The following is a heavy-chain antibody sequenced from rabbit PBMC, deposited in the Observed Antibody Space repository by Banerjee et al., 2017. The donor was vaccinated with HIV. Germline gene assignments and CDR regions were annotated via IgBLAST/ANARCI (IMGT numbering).Heavy chain of an antibody. Sequence: QEQLEESGGDLVKPEGSLTLTCKASGIDFSSYYYMCWVRQAPGKGLEWIACINTSSGNTVYASWAKGRFTISKSTSLNTVTLQMTSLTAADTATYFCARSYGDSGYSSYYLWGPGTLVTVS. J-gene: IGHJ6*01. CDR1: GIDFSSYYY. CDR3: ARSYGDSGYSSYYL. V-gene: IGHV1S43*01. D-gene: IGHD1-1*01. CDR2: INTSSGNT.